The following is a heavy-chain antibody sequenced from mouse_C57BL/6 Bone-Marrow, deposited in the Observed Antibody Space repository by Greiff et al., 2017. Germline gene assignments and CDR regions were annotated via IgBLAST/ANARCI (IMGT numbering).Heavy chain of an antibody. Sequence: EVKLVESGGGLVQPGGSLKLSCAASGFTFSDYGMAWVRQAPRKGPEWVAFISNLAYSIYYADTVTGRFTISRENAKNTLYLEMSSLRSEDTAMYYCARRGDYEDAMDYWGQGTSVTVSS. J-gene: IGHJ4*01. CDR2: ISNLAYSI. CDR3: ARRGDYEDAMDY. CDR1: GFTFSDYG. V-gene: IGHV5-15*04. D-gene: IGHD2-4*01.